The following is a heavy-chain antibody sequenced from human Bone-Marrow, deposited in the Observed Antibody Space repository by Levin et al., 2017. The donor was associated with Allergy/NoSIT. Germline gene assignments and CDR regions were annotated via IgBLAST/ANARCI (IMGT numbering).Heavy chain of an antibody. CDR3: ASVENPVAYYGMDV. V-gene: IGHV4-4*07. CDR1: GGSISSYY. J-gene: IGHJ6*02. Sequence: SETLSLTCTVSGGSISSYYWSWIRQPAGKGLEWIGRIYTSGSTNYNPSLKSRVTMSVDTSKNQFSLKLSSVTAADTAVYYCASVENPVAYYGMDVWGQGTTVTVSS. CDR2: IYTSGST.